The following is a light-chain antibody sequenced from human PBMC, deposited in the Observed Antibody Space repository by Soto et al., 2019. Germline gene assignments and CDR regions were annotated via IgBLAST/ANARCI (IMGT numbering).Light chain of an antibody. CDR3: AAWDDSVNGWV. J-gene: IGLJ3*02. Sequence: QSVLTQPPSASGAPGQWVTISCSGGSSNFTINTVNWYLQLPGTAPKLLIYINNQRPSGVSDRFSGSKSGTSASLAITGLQSEDEGDYYCAAWDDSVNGWVFGGGTKVTVL. V-gene: IGLV1-44*01. CDR1: SSNFTINT. CDR2: INN.